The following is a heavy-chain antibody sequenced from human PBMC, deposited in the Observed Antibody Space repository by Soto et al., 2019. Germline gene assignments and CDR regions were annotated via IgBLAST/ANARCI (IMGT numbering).Heavy chain of an antibody. D-gene: IGHD4-17*01. CDR2: IYYSGST. Sequence: SETLSLTCTSSGGSISSYCWTWIRQPTGKGLEWIGYIYYSGSTNYNPSLKSRVTISVDTSKNQFSLKLTSVTAADTAVYYCARVYGDYLDYWGQGTLVTVSS. CDR3: ARVYGDYLDY. V-gene: IGHV4-59*01. J-gene: IGHJ4*02. CDR1: GGSISSYC.